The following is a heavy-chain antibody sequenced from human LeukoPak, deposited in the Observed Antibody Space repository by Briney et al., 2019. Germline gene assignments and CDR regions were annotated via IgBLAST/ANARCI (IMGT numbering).Heavy chain of an antibody. J-gene: IGHJ4*02. CDR2: ISSTSTYI. CDR3: ARSEGDCSGGSCSYYFDY. Sequence: PGGSLRLSCAASGFTFSTYSMNWVRQAPGKGLEWVSSISSTSTYIYYADSVKARFTISRNNAKNSLYLQMNSLRAEDTAVYYCARSEGDCSGGSCSYYFDYWGQGTLVTVSS. CDR1: GFTFSTYS. D-gene: IGHD2-15*01. V-gene: IGHV3-21*01.